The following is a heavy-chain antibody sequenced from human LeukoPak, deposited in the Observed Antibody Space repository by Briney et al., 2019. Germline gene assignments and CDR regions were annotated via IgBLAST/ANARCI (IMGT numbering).Heavy chain of an antibody. CDR3: AATPPSCSSTSCYQVNYYYYYMDV. V-gene: IGHV1-69*13. D-gene: IGHD2-2*01. Sequence: ASVKVSCKASGGTFSSYAISWVRQAPGQGLEWMGGIIPIFGTANYAQKFQGRVTITADESTSTAYMELSSLRSEDTAVYYRAATPPSCSSTSCYQVNYYYYYMDVWGKGTTVTVSS. CDR2: IIPIFGTA. J-gene: IGHJ6*03. CDR1: GGTFSSYA.